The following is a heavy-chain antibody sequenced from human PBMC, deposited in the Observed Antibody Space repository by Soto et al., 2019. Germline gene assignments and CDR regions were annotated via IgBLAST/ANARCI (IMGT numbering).Heavy chain of an antibody. D-gene: IGHD2-2*01. CDR1: GYTFTSYG. CDR2: ISAYNGNT. CDR3: ARVSTPYCSSTSCYYYYYYMDV. Sequence: QVQLVQSGAEVKKPGASVKVSCKASGYTFTSYGISWVRQAPGQGLEWMGWISAYNGNTNYAQKLQGRVTMTTDTSTRTAYMELRSLRSDDTAVYYCARVSTPYCSSTSCYYYYYYMDVWGKGTTVTVSS. J-gene: IGHJ6*03. V-gene: IGHV1-18*01.